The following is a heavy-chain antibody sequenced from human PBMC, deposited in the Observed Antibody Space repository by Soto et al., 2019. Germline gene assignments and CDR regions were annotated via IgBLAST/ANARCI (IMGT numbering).Heavy chain of an antibody. CDR2: INNDGSST. CDR3: ARDPLIGDTDYGLDV. Sequence: EVQLVESGGGLVQPGGSLIVSCAASGFTFSSYWMHWVRQAPGKGLVWVSRINNDGSSTSYAESVKGRFTISRDNAKSTLYLEMSSLRAGDTAVYYCARDPLIGDTDYGLDVWGQGTTDTVS. V-gene: IGHV3-74*01. J-gene: IGHJ6*02. CDR1: GFTFSSYW. D-gene: IGHD2-21*01.